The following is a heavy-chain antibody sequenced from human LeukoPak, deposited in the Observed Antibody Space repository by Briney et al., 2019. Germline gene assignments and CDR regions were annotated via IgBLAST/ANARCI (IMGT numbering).Heavy chain of an antibody. V-gene: IGHV4-39*07. J-gene: IGHJ4*02. CDR2: IYYSGST. Sequence: SETLSLTCTVSGGSISSSSYYWGWIRQPPGKRLEWIGSIYYSGSTYYNPSLKSRVTISVDTSKNQFSLKLSSVTAADTAVYYCARDLGGPADYWGQGTLVTVSS. CDR1: GGSISSSSYY. CDR3: ARDLGGPADY.